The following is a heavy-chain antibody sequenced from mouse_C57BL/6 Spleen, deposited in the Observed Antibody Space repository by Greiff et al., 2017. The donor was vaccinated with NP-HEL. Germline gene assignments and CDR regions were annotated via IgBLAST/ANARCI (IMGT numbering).Heavy chain of an antibody. Sequence: VQLQQPGAELVKPGASVKLSCKASGYTFTSYWMHWVKQRPGRGLEWIGRIDPNSGGTKYNEKFKSKATLTVDKPSSTAYMQLSSLTSEDSEVYECAREGMGNYHYAMDYWGQGTSVTVSS. CDR1: GYTFTSYW. J-gene: IGHJ4*01. CDR3: AREGMGNYHYAMDY. CDR2: IDPNSGGT. V-gene: IGHV1-72*01. D-gene: IGHD2-1*01.